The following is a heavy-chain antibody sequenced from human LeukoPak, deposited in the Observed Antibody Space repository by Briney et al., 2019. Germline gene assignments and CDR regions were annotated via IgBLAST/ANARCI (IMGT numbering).Heavy chain of an antibody. Sequence: SETLSLTCTVSGGSISSGGYYWSWIRQSPEKGLEWLGYVQSSGSTNYNPSLKSRVTISVDTSKNQFSLKLSSVTAADTAVYYCARDPCSSTSCYTGNYYYYMDVWGKGTTVTVSS. D-gene: IGHD2-2*02. V-gene: IGHV4-61*08. CDR1: GGSISSGGYY. J-gene: IGHJ6*03. CDR2: VQSSGST. CDR3: ARDPCSSTSCYTGNYYYYMDV.